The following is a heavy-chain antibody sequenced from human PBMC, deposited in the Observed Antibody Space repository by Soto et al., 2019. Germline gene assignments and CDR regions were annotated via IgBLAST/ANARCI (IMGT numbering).Heavy chain of an antibody. CDR1: GGSVSSATYY. CDR3: ARDLYLRTGPWGMDV. Sequence: SETLYLTCTVSGGSVSSATYYWNWIRQPPGKGLEWIGSVYYSGTPNYNPSLKSRVTISMDTSYNRLSLKLRSVTAADTAVYYCARDLYLRTGPWGMDVWGQGTRVTVSS. D-gene: IGHD3-9*01. J-gene: IGHJ6*02. V-gene: IGHV4-61*01. CDR2: VYYSGTP.